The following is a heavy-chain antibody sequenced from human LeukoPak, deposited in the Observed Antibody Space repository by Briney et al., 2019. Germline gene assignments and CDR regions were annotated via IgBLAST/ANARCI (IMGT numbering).Heavy chain of an antibody. V-gene: IGHV4-34*01. CDR1: GGSFSNYY. Sequence: SETLSLTCAVYGGSFSNYYWSWIRQTPGKGMEWIGEINDSGRINYNPSLMSRVTVSVDTSKNQFSLRLTSVTATDTAVYYCARRWNYGRNYYIDVWGKGATVGVSS. D-gene: IGHD1-7*01. J-gene: IGHJ6*03. CDR2: INDSGRI. CDR3: ARRWNYGRNYYIDV.